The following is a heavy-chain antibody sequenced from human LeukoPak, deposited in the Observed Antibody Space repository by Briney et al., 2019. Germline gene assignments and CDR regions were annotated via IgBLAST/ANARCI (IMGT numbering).Heavy chain of an antibody. Sequence: GESLKISCKGSGYSFTNYWIAWVRQLPGKGLEWMGIIYPGDSDTRYSPSFQGQVTISADKSISTAYLQWSSLKASDTAMYYCARQYYYDSSGYYEGFDYWGQGTLVTVSS. CDR2: IYPGDSDT. V-gene: IGHV5-51*01. CDR1: GYSFTNYW. CDR3: ARQYYYDSSGYYEGFDY. J-gene: IGHJ4*02. D-gene: IGHD3-22*01.